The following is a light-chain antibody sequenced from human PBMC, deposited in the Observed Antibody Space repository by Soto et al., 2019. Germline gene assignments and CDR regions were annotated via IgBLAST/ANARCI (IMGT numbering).Light chain of an antibody. Sequence: EIVCTQSPSTLSLSPGERATLSCRASQSVSSYLAWYQQKPGQAPRLLIYDASNRATGIPARFSGSGSGTDFTLTISSLEPEDFAVYYCQQRSNWPPTTFGQGTRLEIK. V-gene: IGKV3-11*01. J-gene: IGKJ5*01. CDR3: QQRSNWPPTT. CDR2: DAS. CDR1: QSVSSY.